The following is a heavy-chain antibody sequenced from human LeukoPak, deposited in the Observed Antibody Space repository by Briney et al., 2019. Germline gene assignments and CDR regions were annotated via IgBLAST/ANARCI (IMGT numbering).Heavy chain of an antibody. Sequence: GGSLRLSCVASGFTFSSNVLNWVRQAPGKGLEWVSVSGTYGRTQYADSVKGRFTISRDNARNTLYLQMNSLRVEDTAVYYCARVGRDCYDFWGQGTLVTVSS. V-gene: IGHV3-23*01. CDR2: SGTYGRT. J-gene: IGHJ4*02. CDR1: GFTFSSNV. CDR3: ARVGRDCYDF.